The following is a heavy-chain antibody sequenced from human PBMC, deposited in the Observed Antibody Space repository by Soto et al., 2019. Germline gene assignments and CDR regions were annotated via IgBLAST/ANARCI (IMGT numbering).Heavy chain of an antibody. CDR2: FDPEDGET. CDR1: GYTLTELS. Sequence: ASVKVSCKVSGYTLTELSMHWVRQAPGKGLEWMGGFDPEDGETIYAQKFQGRVTMTEDTSTDTAYMELSSLRSEDTAVYYCATVRSANSGSYPSKYYFDYWGQGTLVTVSS. J-gene: IGHJ4*02. CDR3: ATVRSANSGSYPSKYYFDY. D-gene: IGHD1-26*01. V-gene: IGHV1-24*01.